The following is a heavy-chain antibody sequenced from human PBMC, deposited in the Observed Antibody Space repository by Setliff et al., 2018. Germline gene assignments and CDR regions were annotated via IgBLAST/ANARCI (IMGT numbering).Heavy chain of an antibody. Sequence: PSETLSLTCTVSGGSISSYYWNWIRQPPGKGLEWIGYIHYSGSPNYHPSLKSRVSTSVDTSQNQISLMLSSVTAADTAVYYCARTMYSSSWYGAFDIWGQGTMVTVSS. CDR3: ARTMYSSSWYGAFDI. J-gene: IGHJ3*02. D-gene: IGHD6-13*01. CDR2: IHYSGSP. V-gene: IGHV4-59*01. CDR1: GGSISSYY.